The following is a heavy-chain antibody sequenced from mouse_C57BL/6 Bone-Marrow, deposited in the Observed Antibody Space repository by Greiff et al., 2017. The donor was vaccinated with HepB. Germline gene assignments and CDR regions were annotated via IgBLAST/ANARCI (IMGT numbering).Heavy chain of an antibody. Sequence: EVQLQESGPGLAKPSQTLSLTCSVTGYSITSDYWNWIRQFPGNKLEYMGYISYSGSTYYNPSLKSRISITRDTSKNQYYLQLNSVTTEDTATYYCARLSKGFDYWGQGTTLTVSS. CDR3: ARLSKGFDY. J-gene: IGHJ2*01. CDR1: GYSITSDY. V-gene: IGHV3-8*01. CDR2: ISYSGST.